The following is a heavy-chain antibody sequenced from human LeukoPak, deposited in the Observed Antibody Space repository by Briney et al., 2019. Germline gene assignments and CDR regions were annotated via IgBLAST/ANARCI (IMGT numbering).Heavy chain of an antibody. D-gene: IGHD3-3*01. CDR2: IIPILGIA. CDR3: ARPYYDFWSGYYHY. Sequence: SVKVSCKASGGTFSSYAISWVRQAPGQGLEWMGRIIPILGIANYAQKLQGRVTMTTDTSTSTAYMELRSLRSDDTAVYYCARPYYDFWSGYYHYWGQGTLVTVSS. CDR1: GGTFSSYA. J-gene: IGHJ4*02. V-gene: IGHV1-69*04.